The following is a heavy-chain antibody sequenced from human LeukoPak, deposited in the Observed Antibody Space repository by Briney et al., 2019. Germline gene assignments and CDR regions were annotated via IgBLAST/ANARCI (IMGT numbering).Heavy chain of an antibody. D-gene: IGHD2-21*02. CDR3: ARGGGAYCGGDCFRAFDI. J-gene: IGHJ3*02. CDR1: GFTVRNNY. V-gene: IGHV3-53*01. Sequence: GVSLRLSCAISGFTVRNNYLSWVRQPPGKGLEWVSVNYSGGSTYYADSVKGRFTISRDTSKNTLYLQMKSLRAEDTAVYYCARGGGAYCGGDCFRAFDIWGQGTMVTVSP. CDR2: NYSGGST.